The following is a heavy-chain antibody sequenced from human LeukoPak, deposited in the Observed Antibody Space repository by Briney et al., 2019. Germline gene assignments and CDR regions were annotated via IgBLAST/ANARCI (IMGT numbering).Heavy chain of an antibody. J-gene: IGHJ4*02. CDR1: GFTFSNYA. Sequence: WGSLSLSCATSGFTFSNYAVSWVRQAPGKGLEWVSSISGSGGTTYHADSVKGRFTISRDNSKNTLYLQMNSLRAEHTAVYYCAKDPYRASSGLVDYWGQGTLVTVSS. CDR3: AKDPYRASSGLVDY. D-gene: IGHD5-12*01. CDR2: ISGSGGTT. V-gene: IGHV3-23*01.